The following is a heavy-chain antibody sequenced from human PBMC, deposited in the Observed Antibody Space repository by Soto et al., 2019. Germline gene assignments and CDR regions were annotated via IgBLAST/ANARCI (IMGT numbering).Heavy chain of an antibody. Sequence: GASVKVSCKASGYTFTSYGISWVRQAPGQGLEWMGWISAYNGNTNYAQKLQGRVTMTTDTSTSTAYMELRSLRSDDTAVYYCARVKYSSGWYWWFDPWGQGTLVTVS. V-gene: IGHV1-18*04. J-gene: IGHJ5*02. CDR1: GYTFTSYG. CDR3: ARVKYSSGWYWWFDP. D-gene: IGHD6-19*01. CDR2: ISAYNGNT.